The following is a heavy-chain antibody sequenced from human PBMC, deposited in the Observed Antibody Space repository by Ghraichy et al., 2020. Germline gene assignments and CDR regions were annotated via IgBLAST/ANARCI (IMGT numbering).Heavy chain of an antibody. CDR3: ARRVVATISHYYYYGMDV. CDR2: INHSGST. V-gene: IGHV4-34*01. Sequence: SETLSLTCAVYGGSFSGYYWSWIRQPPGKGLEWIGEINHSGSTNYNPSLKSRVTISVDTSKNQFSLKLSSVTAADTAVYYCARRVVATISHYYYYGMDVWGQGTTVTVSS. D-gene: IGHD5-12*01. J-gene: IGHJ6*02. CDR1: GGSFSGYY.